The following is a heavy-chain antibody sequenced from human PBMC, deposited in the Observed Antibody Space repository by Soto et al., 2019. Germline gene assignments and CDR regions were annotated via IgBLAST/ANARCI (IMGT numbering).Heavy chain of an antibody. CDR3: ASSSKGTYGDYGAFDI. J-gene: IGHJ3*02. CDR1: GYTFTSYA. V-gene: IGHV1-3*01. CDR2: INAGNGNT. Sequence: VASVKVSCKASGYTFTSYAMHWVRQAPGQRLEWMGWINAGNGNTKYSQKFQGRVTITRDTSASTAYMELSSLRSEDTAVYYCASSSKGTYGDYGAFDIWGQGTMVTVSS. D-gene: IGHD4-17*01.